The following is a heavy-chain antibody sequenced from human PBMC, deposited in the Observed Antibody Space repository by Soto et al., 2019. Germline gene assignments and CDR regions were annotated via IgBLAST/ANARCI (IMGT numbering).Heavy chain of an antibody. Sequence: EVQLVESGGGLIQPGGSLRLSCAASGVTVSSTYMSWVRQAPGKGLEWVSVIYSAGSTSYADSVKGRFTISRDNSKNTLHLQMNSLRAEDTAVYYCAKAGVAASDYWGQGTLVIVSS. CDR2: IYSAGST. J-gene: IGHJ4*02. V-gene: IGHV3-53*01. CDR3: AKAGVAASDY. CDR1: GVTVSSTY. D-gene: IGHD3-3*01.